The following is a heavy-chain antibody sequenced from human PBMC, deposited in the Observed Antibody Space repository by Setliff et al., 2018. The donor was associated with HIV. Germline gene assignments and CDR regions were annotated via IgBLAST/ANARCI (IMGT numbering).Heavy chain of an antibody. J-gene: IGHJ4*02. CDR2: VSYTGTT. D-gene: IGHD2-2*01. V-gene: IGHV4-30-4*01. CDR1: YATISTADYY. CDR3: ARLSTTSRDFDS. Sequence: SETLSLTCTASYATISTADYYWSWIRQPPGKGLEWIGFVSYTGTTHYNPSLKSRLTISIDTSENQFSLKLSSVTAADTAVYYCARLSTTSRDFDSWGQGLLVTVSS.